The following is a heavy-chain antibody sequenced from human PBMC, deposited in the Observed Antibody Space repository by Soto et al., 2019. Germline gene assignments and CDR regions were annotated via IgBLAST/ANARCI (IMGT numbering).Heavy chain of an antibody. V-gene: IGHV3-64D*06. CDR2: ISSNGGST. Sequence: GGSLRLSCVGSGFTFSSYAMHWVRQAPGKELEYVSVISSNGGSTYYADSVKGRFTTSRDNSKNTLYLQMSSLRAEDTAVYYCVKDTSMVRGIIITYYYYGMDVWGQGTTVTVSS. J-gene: IGHJ6*02. CDR1: GFTFSSYA. CDR3: VKDTSMVRGIIITYYYYGMDV. D-gene: IGHD3-10*01.